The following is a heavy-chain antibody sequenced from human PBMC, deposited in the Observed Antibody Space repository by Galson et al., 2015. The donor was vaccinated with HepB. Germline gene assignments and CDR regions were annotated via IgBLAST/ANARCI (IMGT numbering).Heavy chain of an antibody. D-gene: IGHD6-19*01. CDR2: IIPILGIA. Sequence: SVKVSCKASGGTFSSYAISWVRQAPGQGLEWMGGIIPILGIANYAQKFQGRVTITADKSTSTAYMELSSLRSEDTAVYYCARDGAGVIDYWGQGTLVTVSS. CDR1: GGTFSSYA. V-gene: IGHV1-69*10. CDR3: ARDGAGVIDY. J-gene: IGHJ4*02.